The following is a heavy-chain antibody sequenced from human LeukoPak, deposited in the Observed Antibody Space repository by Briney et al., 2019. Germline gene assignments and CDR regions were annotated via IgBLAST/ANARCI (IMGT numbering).Heavy chain of an antibody. CDR2: TYYRSKWYN. CDR1: GDSVSSNSAA. J-gene: IGHJ4*02. Sequence: SQTLSLTCAISGDSVSSNSAAWNWIRQSPSRGLEWLGRTYYRSKWYNDYAVSVKIRITINPDTSKNQFSLQLNSVTPEDTAVYYCARGLTYYYGSGSSHFDYWGQGTLVTVSS. V-gene: IGHV6-1*01. CDR3: ARGLTYYYGSGSSHFDY. D-gene: IGHD3-10*01.